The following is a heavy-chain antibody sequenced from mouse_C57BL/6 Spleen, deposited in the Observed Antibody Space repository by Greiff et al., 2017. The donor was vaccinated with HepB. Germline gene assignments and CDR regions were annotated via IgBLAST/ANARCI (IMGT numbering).Heavy chain of an antibody. CDR2: INPYNGDT. CDR3: ARRGRFLYYYAMDY. J-gene: IGHJ4*01. V-gene: IGHV1-20*01. CDR1: GYSFTGYF. D-gene: IGHD2-3*01. Sequence: EVQLQQSGPELVKPGDSVKISCKASGYSFTGYFMNWVMQSHGKSLEWIGRINPYNGDTFYNQKFKGKATLTVDKSSSTAHMELRSLTSEDSAVYYCARRGRFLYYYAMDYWGQGTSVTVSS.